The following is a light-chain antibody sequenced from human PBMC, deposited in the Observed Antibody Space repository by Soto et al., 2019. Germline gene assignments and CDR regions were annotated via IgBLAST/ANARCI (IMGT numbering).Light chain of an antibody. V-gene: IGLV2-23*01. CDR2: EGN. CDR1: ISDVGSSNL. J-gene: IGLJ1*01. Sequence: QSLVTQAACVSGSPGQSIPISCTGTISDVGSSNLVSWYLQHPGNAPKIVIYEGNKRPSGVSDRFSGSKSGDTASLTISGLQAEDEADYYCCSYAGNSSSVFGTGTKVTVL. CDR3: CSYAGNSSSV.